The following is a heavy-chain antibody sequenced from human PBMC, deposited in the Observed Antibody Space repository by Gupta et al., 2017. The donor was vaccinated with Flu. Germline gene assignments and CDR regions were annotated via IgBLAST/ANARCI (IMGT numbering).Heavy chain of an antibody. V-gene: IGHV2-5*02. CDR2: IYWDDDE. D-gene: IGHD6-19*01. CDR1: GFSLRSSGVG. CDR3: VRSRSSGWYSVVGGWFDP. J-gene: IGHJ5*02. Sequence: QITLKESGPTLVKPTQTLTLSCTFSGFSLRSSGVGVGWIRQPPGKALEWLALIYWDDDERYSPSLKSRLTITKDTSKNQVVLTMTNMDPVDTGTYYCVRSRSSGWYSVVGGWFDPWGQGTQVTVSS.